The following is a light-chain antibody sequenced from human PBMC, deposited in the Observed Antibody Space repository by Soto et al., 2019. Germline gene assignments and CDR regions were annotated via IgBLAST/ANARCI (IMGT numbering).Light chain of an antibody. CDR3: SSYTTSGTPV. CDR1: SSDVGGYNY. CDR2: EVS. V-gene: IGLV2-8*01. J-gene: IGLJ3*02. Sequence: QSALTQPPSASGSPGQSVTISCTGTSSDVGGYNYVSWYQQHPGKAPKLMIYEVSKRPSGVPDRFSGSKSGNTASLTVSGLQAEDEADYFCSSYTTSGTPVFGGGTKLTVL.